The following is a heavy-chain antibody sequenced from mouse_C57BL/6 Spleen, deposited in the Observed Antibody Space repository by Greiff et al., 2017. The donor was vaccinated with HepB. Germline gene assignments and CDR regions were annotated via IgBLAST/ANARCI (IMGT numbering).Heavy chain of an antibody. J-gene: IGHJ1*03. V-gene: IGHV5-16*01. Sequence: EVKLVESEGGLVQPGSSMKLSCTASGFTFSDYYMAWVRQVPEKGLEWVANINYDGSSTYYLDSLKSRFIISRDNAKNILYLQMSSLKSEDTATYYCAREGYDGYFDVWGTGTTVTVSS. CDR2: INYDGSST. CDR1: GFTFSDYY. D-gene: IGHD2-2*01. CDR3: AREGYDGYFDV.